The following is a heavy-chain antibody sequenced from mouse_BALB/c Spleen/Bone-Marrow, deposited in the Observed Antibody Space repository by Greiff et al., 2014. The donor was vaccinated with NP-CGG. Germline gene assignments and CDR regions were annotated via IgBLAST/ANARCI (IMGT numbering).Heavy chain of an antibody. D-gene: IGHD1-2*01. CDR3: SRITTATGAMDY. V-gene: IGHV2-9*02. CDR1: GFSLTSYG. CDR2: IWADGST. J-gene: IGHJ4*01. Sequence: VKLMESGPGLVAPSQSLSITCTVSGFSLTSYGVHWVRQPPGKGLEWLGVIWADGSTNYNSALMSRLSISKDNSKSQVFLKMNSVQTDDTAMYYCSRITTATGAMDYWGQGTSVTVSS.